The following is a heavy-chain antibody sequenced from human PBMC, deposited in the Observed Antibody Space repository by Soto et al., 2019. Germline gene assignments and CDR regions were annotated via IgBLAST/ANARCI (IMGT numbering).Heavy chain of an antibody. Sequence: QVQLVESGGGLVKPGGSLTLSCAASGFTFRDSYMSWIRQAPGKGLEWIAYISTSGSLIYYAESMKGRFNIYRDHAKNSLFLQIKNLRAEDTAVYYCATSRAGSGASDYCYFDSWGQGILVTVSS. V-gene: IGHV3-11*01. CDR3: ATSRAGSGASDYCYFDS. J-gene: IGHJ4*02. CDR2: ISTSGSLI. D-gene: IGHD2-15*01. CDR1: GFTFRDSY.